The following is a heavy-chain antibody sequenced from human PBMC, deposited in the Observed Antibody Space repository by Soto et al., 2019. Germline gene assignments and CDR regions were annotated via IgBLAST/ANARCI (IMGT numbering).Heavy chain of an antibody. CDR2: TYYRSKWYN. CDR1: GDSVSSNRAA. J-gene: IGHJ6*02. Sequence: THPLPLTGAICGDSVSSNRAAWNWNRQSPSRGLKWLGRTYYRSKWYNDYAVSVKSRITNNPDTSKNQFSLQLNSVTPEDTAVYYCARDRAARPPRDYYYCSGMAVWGQGTTVIVSS. CDR3: ARDRAARPPRDYYYCSGMAV. V-gene: IGHV6-1*01. D-gene: IGHD6-6*01.